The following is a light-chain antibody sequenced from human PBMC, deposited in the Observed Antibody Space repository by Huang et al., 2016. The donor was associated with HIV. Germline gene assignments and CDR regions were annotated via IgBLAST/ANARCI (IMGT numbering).Light chain of an antibody. CDR1: QSVLYSSNNKNY. CDR3: QQYHNTPRT. V-gene: IGKV4-1*01. Sequence: DVVMTQSPDSLAVSLGERATINCKSSQSVLYSSNNKNYLAWYQQKPGQPPKRLIYWASTRESGVPDRFSGSGSGTDFTLTISSLQAEDVAVYYCQQYHNTPRTFGQGTKVEIK. CDR2: WAS. J-gene: IGKJ1*01.